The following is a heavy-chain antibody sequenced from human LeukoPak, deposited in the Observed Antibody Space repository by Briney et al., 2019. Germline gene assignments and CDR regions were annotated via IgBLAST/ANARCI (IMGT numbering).Heavy chain of an antibody. CDR3: ARGFIPSPYPSAFDI. CDR1: GYTFTSYG. J-gene: IGHJ3*02. V-gene: IGHV1-18*01. D-gene: IGHD2-21*01. CDR2: ISAYNGNT. Sequence: ASVEVSCKASGYTFTSYGISWVRQAPGQGFEWMGWISAYNGNTNYAQKLQGRVTMTTDTSTSTAYMELRSLRSDDTAVYYCARGFIPSPYPSAFDIWGQGTMVTVSS.